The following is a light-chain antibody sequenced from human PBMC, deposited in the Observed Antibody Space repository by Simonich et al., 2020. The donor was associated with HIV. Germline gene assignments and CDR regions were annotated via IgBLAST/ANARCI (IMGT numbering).Light chain of an antibody. V-gene: IGKV4-1*01. CDR2: WAS. CDR3: QQYYTTPYT. J-gene: IGKJ2*01. CDR1: RSVLYSSNNKNY. Sequence: DIVMTQSPDSLAVSLGERATINCKSSRSVLYSSNNKNYLAWYQQKPGQPPKLLIYWASTRESGVPDRVSASGSGTDFTLTISSLQAEDVAVYYCQQYYTTPYTFGQGTTLEIK.